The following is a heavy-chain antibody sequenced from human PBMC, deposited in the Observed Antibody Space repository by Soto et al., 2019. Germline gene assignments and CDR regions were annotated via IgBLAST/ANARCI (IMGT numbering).Heavy chain of an antibody. CDR3: ARTNTARVRPYYYGMDD. V-gene: IGHV5-10-1*01. CDR2: IDPSDSSS. Sequence: GESLKISCKGAGYSFTNYWITWVRQMPGKGLEWMGKIDPSDSSSDYSPSFRGHVTISVDKSISTAYLQWSSLKASDTAISFCARTNTARVRPYYYGMDDWGQGTTVTVS. D-gene: IGHD5-18*01. J-gene: IGHJ6*01. CDR1: GYSFTNYW.